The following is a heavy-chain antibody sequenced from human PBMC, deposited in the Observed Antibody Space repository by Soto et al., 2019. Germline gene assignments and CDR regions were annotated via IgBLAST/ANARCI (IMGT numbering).Heavy chain of an antibody. V-gene: IGHV4-30-4*01. CDR2: IYKSGST. CDR1: GDSTNSGHYY. CDR3: ARPLTGTYEGAFDI. Sequence: SETLSLACTVSGDSTNSGHYYWIWIRQPPGKGLEWIGYIYKSGSTYYIPSLESRLTISVDTSKNQISLRLTSVTAADTAVYFCARPLTGTYEGAFDIWGRGTMVTVSS. J-gene: IGHJ3*02. D-gene: IGHD1-20*01.